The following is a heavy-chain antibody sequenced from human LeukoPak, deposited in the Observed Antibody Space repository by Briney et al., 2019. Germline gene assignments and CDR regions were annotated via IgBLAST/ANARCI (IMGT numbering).Heavy chain of an antibody. CDR2: IYAGNGNK. CDR3: ARPADIVATIRWFDS. Sequence: SVKLSCKASGYTFTSYAMHWVRQAPGQRLEWMGLIYAGNGNKKYLQKFQGRVTITRDRSESTAYVELSSLRSEDTAVYYCARPADIVATIRWFDSWGQGTLVTVSS. V-gene: IGHV1-3*01. D-gene: IGHD5-12*01. J-gene: IGHJ5*01. CDR1: GYTFTSYA.